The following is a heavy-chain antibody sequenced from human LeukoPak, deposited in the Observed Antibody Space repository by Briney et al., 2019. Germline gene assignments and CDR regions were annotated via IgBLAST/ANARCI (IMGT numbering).Heavy chain of an antibody. V-gene: IGHV3-74*01. CDR2: IRTDGTST. J-gene: IGHJ4*02. D-gene: IGHD2-8*01. CDR1: GFTFSYYW. Sequence: GGSLRLPCAASGFTFSYYWMHWVRQAPGKGLVWVARIRTDGTSTSYADSVKGRFTISRDNAKNTLYLQMNSLRVEDTAVYYCARDRFCTTDRCSDYWGQGTLVTVSS. CDR3: ARDRFCTTDRCSDY.